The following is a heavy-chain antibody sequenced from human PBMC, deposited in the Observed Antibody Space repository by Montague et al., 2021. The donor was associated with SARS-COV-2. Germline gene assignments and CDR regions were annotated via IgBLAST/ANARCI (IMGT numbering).Heavy chain of an antibody. CDR3: ASELHPNYYYGMDV. CDR1: GFTFSSYS. CDR2: ISSSSSYI. Sequence: SLRLSCAASGFTFSSYSMNWVRQAPGKGLECVSSISSSSSYIYYADSVKGRFTISRDNAKNSLYLQMNSLRAEDTAVYYCASELHPNYYYGMDVWGQGTTVTVSS. D-gene: IGHD4-11*01. V-gene: IGHV3-21*01. J-gene: IGHJ6*02.